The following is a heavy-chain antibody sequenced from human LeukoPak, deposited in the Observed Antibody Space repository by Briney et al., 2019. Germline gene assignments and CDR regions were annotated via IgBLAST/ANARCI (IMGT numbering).Heavy chain of an antibody. CDR3: ARDRRGSSGYYSPGTFGI. D-gene: IGHD3-22*01. V-gene: IGHV3-30*04. J-gene: IGHJ3*02. CDR1: GFTFGSYA. CDR2: IWYDGSYK. Sequence: GGSLRLSCAASGFTFGSYAMHWVRQAPGKGLEWVAVIWYDGSYKYYADSVKGRFTISRDNSKNTLYLQMNTLRTEDTAVFYCARDRRGSSGYYSPGTFGIWGQGTLVTVSS.